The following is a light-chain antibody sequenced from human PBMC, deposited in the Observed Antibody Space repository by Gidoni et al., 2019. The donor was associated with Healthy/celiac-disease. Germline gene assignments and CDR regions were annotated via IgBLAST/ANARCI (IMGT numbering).Light chain of an antibody. CDR3: QQSYSTLLT. Sequence: DIQITQSPSSLSVSVGDRVTITCRASQSISSYLNWYQQKPGKAPKLLIYAASSLQSGVPSRFSGSGSGTDFTLTISSLQPEDFATYYCQQSYSTLLTFGGGTKVEIK. J-gene: IGKJ4*01. CDR2: AAS. CDR1: QSISSY. V-gene: IGKV1-39*01.